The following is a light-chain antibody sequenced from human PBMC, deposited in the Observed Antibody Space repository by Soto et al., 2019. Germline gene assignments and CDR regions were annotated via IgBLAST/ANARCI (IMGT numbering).Light chain of an antibody. CDR2: GAS. Sequence: EIVLTQSPGTLSLSPGERATLSCRASQSVSSSYLAWYQQKPGQAPRLLIYGASSRATGIPDRFSGSGSGTDFTLTISRLEPDDFAVYYCQQYGSSPRFTFGPGTKVVIK. V-gene: IGKV3-20*01. CDR3: QQYGSSPRFT. CDR1: QSVSSSY. J-gene: IGKJ3*01.